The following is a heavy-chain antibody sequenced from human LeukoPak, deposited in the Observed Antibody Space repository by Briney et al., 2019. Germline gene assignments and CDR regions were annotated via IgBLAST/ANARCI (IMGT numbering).Heavy chain of an antibody. CDR3: ARETTLMGYSSGLGFNY. CDR1: GGTFSSYA. V-gene: IGHV1-69*13. J-gene: IGHJ4*02. CDR2: IIPIFGTA. D-gene: IGHD6-19*01. Sequence: VASVKVSCKASGGTFSSYAISWVRQAPGQGLEWMGGIIPIFGTANYAQKFQGRVTITADESTSTAYMELSSLRSEDTAVYYCARETTLMGYSSGLGFNYWGQGALVTVSS.